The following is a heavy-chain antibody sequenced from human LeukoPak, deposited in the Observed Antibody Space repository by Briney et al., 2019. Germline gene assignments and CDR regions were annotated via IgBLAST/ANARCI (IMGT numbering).Heavy chain of an antibody. CDR2: ISGSGGST. D-gene: IGHD4-23*01. CDR1: GFTFSSYA. V-gene: IGHV3-23*01. CDR3: AKDRGYGGNWFDP. Sequence: PGRSLRLFCAASGFTFSSYAMSWVRQAPGKGLEWVSAISGSGGSTYYADSVKGRFTISRDNSKNTLYLQMNSLRAEDTAVYYCAKDRGYGGNWFDPWGQGTLVTVSS. J-gene: IGHJ5*02.